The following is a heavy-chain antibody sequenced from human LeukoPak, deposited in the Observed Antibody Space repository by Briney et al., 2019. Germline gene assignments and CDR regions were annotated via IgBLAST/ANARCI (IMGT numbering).Heavy chain of an antibody. V-gene: IGHV4-39*07. CDR2: IYYRGNI. J-gene: IGHJ3*02. Sequence: SETLSLTCTVSGASISSSTFSWGWLRQTPGKGLEWIGSIYYRGNIYYNASLKSRVTISVETSKNHFSLELNSVTAADTAAYYCARAHYYDSSGYYPGAFDIWGQGTMVTVSS. D-gene: IGHD3-22*01. CDR1: GASISSSTFS. CDR3: ARAHYYDSSGYYPGAFDI.